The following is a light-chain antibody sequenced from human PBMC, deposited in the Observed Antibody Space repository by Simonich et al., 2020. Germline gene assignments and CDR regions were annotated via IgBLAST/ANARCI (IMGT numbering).Light chain of an antibody. Sequence: SYVLTQPPSVSVAPGKTARITCGGNNIGSKSVHWYQQKPGPAPVLVVFDESDRPSGIPERFSGSNSGNTATLTISRVEAGDEADYYCQVWDSSSDHPVFGGGTKLTVL. CDR1: NIGSKS. J-gene: IGLJ3*02. V-gene: IGLV3-21*03. CDR3: QVWDSSSDHPV. CDR2: DES.